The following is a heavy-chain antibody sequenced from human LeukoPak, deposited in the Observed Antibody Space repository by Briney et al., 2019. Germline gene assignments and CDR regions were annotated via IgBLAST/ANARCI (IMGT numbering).Heavy chain of an antibody. CDR2: VDGGGDGT. D-gene: IGHD6-13*01. V-gene: IGHV3-23*01. J-gene: IGHJ4*02. CDR3: AKQSAGSAAWYSLHYDF. CDR1: GFTFSSFA. Sequence: PGGSLRLSCAAHGFTFSSFAISWVRQAPGRGLEWVSSVDGGGDGTYYADSVKGRFTISRDNSKDTLYLQMNGLRAEDTAVYFCAKQSAGSAAWYSLHYDFWGQGTLVTVSS.